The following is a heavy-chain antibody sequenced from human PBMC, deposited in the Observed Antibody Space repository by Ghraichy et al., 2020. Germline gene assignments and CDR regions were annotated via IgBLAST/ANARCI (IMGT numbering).Heavy chain of an antibody. D-gene: IGHD1-26*01. CDR2: IYYSGST. CDR1: GGSISSYY. J-gene: IGHJ4*02. CDR3: AGLLGGGTYYYFDY. Sequence: SETLSLTCTVSGGSISSYYWSWIRQPPGKGLEWIGYIYYSGSTNYNPSLKSRVTISVDTSKNQFSLKLSSVTAADTAVYYCAGLLGGGTYYYFDYWGQGTLVTVSS. V-gene: IGHV4-59*08.